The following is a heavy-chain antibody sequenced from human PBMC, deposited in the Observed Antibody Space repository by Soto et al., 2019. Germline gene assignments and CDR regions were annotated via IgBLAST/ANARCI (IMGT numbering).Heavy chain of an antibody. Sequence: SETLSLTCTVSGGSISSYYWSWIRQPPGKGLEWIGYIYYSGSTNSNPSLKSRVTISVDTSKNQFSLKLSSVTAADTAVYYCARHGGGRGYYDILTGYGTRNNWFDPWGQGTLVTVSS. J-gene: IGHJ5*02. CDR1: GGSISSYY. CDR3: ARHGGGRGYYDILTGYGTRNNWFDP. CDR2: IYYSGST. D-gene: IGHD3-9*01. V-gene: IGHV4-59*08.